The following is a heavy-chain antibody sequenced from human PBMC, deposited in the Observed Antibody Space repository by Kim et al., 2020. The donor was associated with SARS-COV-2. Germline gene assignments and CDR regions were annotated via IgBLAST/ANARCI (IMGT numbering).Heavy chain of an antibody. Sequence: ASVKVSCKVSGYTLTELSMHWVRQAPGKGLEWMGGFDPEDGETIYAQKFQGRVTMTEDTSTDTAYMELSSLRSEDTAVYYCATLVSSVYYTEYYFDYWGQGTLVTVSS. D-gene: IGHD3-22*01. CDR1: GYTLTELS. CDR3: ATLVSSVYYTEYYFDY. V-gene: IGHV1-24*01. J-gene: IGHJ4*02. CDR2: FDPEDGET.